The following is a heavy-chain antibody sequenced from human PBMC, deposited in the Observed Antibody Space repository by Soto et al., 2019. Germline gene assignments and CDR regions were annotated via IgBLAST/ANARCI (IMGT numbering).Heavy chain of an antibody. CDR2: ISYDGSNK. Sequence: QAQLVESGGGVVQPGRSLRLSCAASGFIFSSYAMHWVRQAPGKGLEWVAVISYDGSNKYYPDSVEGRIIISRDNSNNSRFLQMNTLGVDDTPLYYCACFPYQSYCWGQGTLVTFSS. D-gene: IGHD2-2*01. V-gene: IGHV3-30-3*01. J-gene: IGHJ4*02. CDR1: GFIFSSYA. CDR3: ACFPYQSYC.